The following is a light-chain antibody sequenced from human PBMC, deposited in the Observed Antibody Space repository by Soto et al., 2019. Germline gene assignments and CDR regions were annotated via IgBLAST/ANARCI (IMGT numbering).Light chain of an antibody. J-gene: IGKJ4*01. V-gene: IGKV1-39*01. Sequence: DIQMTQSPSSLSASVGDRFTMTCLASQSISSYLNWYQQKPGKAPKLLIYAASSLQSGVPSRFSGSGSGTDFTLTISSLQPEDFATYYCQQSYSTPLTFGGGTKVDI. CDR3: QQSYSTPLT. CDR1: QSISSY. CDR2: AAS.